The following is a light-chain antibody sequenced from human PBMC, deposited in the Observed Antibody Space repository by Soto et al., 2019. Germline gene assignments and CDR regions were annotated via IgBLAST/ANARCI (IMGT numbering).Light chain of an antibody. CDR3: GTWDSSLSAYV. V-gene: IGLV1-51*01. CDR2: DNN. CDR1: SSDIGAYDY. Sequence: QSVLTQPASLSGSPGQSITISCTGTSSDIGAYDYVSWYQQLPGTAPKLLIYDNNKRPSGIPDRFSGSKSGTSATLGITGLQTGDEADYYCGTWDSSLSAYVFGTGTKVTVL. J-gene: IGLJ1*01.